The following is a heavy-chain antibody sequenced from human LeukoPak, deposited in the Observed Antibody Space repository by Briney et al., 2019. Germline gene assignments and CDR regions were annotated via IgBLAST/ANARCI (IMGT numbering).Heavy chain of an antibody. CDR2: ISGSGGST. CDR1: GFTFSSYG. CDR3: ARSVGYSYGYYYYYMDV. V-gene: IGHV3-23*01. Sequence: GGSLRLSCAASGFTFSSYGMSWVRQAPGKGLEWVSAISGSGGSTYYPGSVKGRFTISRENAKNSLYLQMNSLRAGDTAVYYCARSVGYSYGYYYYYMDVWGKGTTVTISS. D-gene: IGHD5-18*01. J-gene: IGHJ6*03.